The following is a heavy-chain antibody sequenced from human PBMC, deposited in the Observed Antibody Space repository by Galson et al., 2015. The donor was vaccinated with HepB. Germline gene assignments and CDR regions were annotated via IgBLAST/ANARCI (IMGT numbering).Heavy chain of an antibody. Sequence: ETLSLTCTVSGGSISGSRYFWGWIRQPPGKGLEWIGSVFYGGTTYHKPSLKSRLTVSVDTTKNQFSLKLTSVTAADTAIYYCASWIVIAGLPSHFDQWGQGILVTVSS. CDR2: VFYGGTT. CDR1: GGSISGSRYF. V-gene: IGHV4-39*01. D-gene: IGHD2/OR15-2a*01. J-gene: IGHJ4*02. CDR3: ASWIVIAGLPSHFDQ.